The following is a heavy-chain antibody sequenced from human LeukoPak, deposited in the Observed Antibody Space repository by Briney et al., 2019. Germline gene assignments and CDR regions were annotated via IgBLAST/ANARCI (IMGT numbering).Heavy chain of an antibody. Sequence: ASVKVSCKASGYTFTSYDINWVRQATGQGLEWMGWMNPNSGNTGYAQKFQGRVTITRNTSISTAYMELSSLRSEDTAVYYCARDSDYVWGSYRRLDYWGQGTLVTVSS. CDR1: GYTFTSYD. CDR2: MNPNSGNT. D-gene: IGHD3-16*02. J-gene: IGHJ4*02. V-gene: IGHV1-8*03. CDR3: ARDSDYVWGSYRRLDY.